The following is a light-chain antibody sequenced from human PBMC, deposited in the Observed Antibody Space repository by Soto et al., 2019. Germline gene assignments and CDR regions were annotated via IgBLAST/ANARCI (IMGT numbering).Light chain of an antibody. CDR3: QQYNSYPWT. J-gene: IGKJ1*01. CDR1: QSISGW. Sequence: QVTQSASTLSASIGDRVTITCRASQSISGWLAWYQQKPGKAPKLLIYDVSSLESGVPSRFSGSGSGTEFTLAISSLRPDDFATYYCQQYNSYPWTFGQGTKVAIK. CDR2: DVS. V-gene: IGKV1-5*01.